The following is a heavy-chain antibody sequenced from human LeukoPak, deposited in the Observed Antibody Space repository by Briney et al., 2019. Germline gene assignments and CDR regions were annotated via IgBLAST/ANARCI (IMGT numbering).Heavy chain of an antibody. V-gene: IGHV3-21*01. CDR1: GFTFSSYR. CDR3: AREGASGWYSGLFDL. J-gene: IGHJ5*02. CDR2: ISSSSSYI. Sequence: GGSLRLSCAASGFTFSSYRMNWVRQAPGKGLEWVSSISSSSSYIYYADSVKGRFTISRDNAKNSLYLQMNSLRAEDTAVYYCAREGASGWYSGLFDLWGEGTLVTVSS. D-gene: IGHD6-19*01.